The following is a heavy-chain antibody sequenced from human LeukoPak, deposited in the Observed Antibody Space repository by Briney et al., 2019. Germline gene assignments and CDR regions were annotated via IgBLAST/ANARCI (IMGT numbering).Heavy chain of an antibody. CDR3: ARDALLHYSMDV. CDR2: IDSDGAT. J-gene: IGHJ6*03. CDR1: GGSINNVLFY. D-gene: IGHD2-21*01. V-gene: IGHV4-39*07. Sequence: PSETLTLTCTVSGGSINNVLFYWARIPQSPGKGLEWIGDIDSDGATYYNPSLRSRVTMSVDTSKNQFSLRLTSLMAADTAVYFCARDALLHYSMDVWGNGTTVTVSS.